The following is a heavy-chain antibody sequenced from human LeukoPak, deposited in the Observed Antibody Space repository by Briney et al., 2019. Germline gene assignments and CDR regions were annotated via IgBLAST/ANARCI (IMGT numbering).Heavy chain of an antibody. D-gene: IGHD6-6*01. CDR2: ISSSSSYI. V-gene: IGHV3-21*01. CDR1: GFTFSSYS. Sequence: GGSLRLSCAPSGFTFSSYSMNWVRQAPGKGLEWVSSISSSSSYIYYADSVKGRFTISRDNAKNSLYLQMNSLRAEDTAVYYCARLTRPGGDAFDIWGQGTMVTVSS. J-gene: IGHJ3*02. CDR3: ARLTRPGGDAFDI.